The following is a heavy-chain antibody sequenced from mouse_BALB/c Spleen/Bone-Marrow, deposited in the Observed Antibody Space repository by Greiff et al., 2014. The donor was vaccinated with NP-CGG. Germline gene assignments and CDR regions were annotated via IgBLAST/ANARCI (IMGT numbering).Heavy chain of an antibody. CDR1: GYTFTSSW. Sequence: VHLVESGSVLVRPGASVKLSCRASGYTFTSSWMHWAKQRPGQGLEWIGDIHPNSGNTNYNEKFRGKATLTVDTSSNTAYVDLSSLTSEDSAVYYCARSYRFWYFDVWGAGTTVTVSS. CDR2: IHPNSGNT. D-gene: IGHD2-14*01. CDR3: ARSYRFWYFDV. J-gene: IGHJ1*01. V-gene: IGHV1S130*01.